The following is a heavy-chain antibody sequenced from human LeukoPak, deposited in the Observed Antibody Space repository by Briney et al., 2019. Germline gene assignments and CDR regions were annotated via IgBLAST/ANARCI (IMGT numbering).Heavy chain of an antibody. D-gene: IGHD3-10*01. V-gene: IGHV3-48*01. Sequence: GGSLRLSCAASGFTFSSYAMSWVRQAPGKGLEWVSYISSSSSTIYYADSVKGRFTISRDNAKNSLYLQMNSLRAEDTAVYYCAREYYYGSGSYRYYYYYMDVWGKGTTVTVSS. CDR1: GFTFSSYA. J-gene: IGHJ6*03. CDR2: ISSSSSTI. CDR3: AREYYYGSGSYRYYYYYMDV.